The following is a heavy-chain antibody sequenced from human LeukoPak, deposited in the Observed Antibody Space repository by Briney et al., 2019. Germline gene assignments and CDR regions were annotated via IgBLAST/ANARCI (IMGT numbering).Heavy chain of an antibody. V-gene: IGHV4-59*01. CDR3: AGGGYYHYFHY. CDR2: IYYSGST. J-gene: IGHJ4*02. Sequence: PSETLSLTCTVSGGSISSYYWSWIQQPPGKGLEWIGYIYYSGSTNYNPSLKSRVTISVDTSKNQFSLKLSSVTAADTAVYYCAGGGYYHYFHYWGQGTLVTVSS. D-gene: IGHD3-22*01. CDR1: GGSISSYY.